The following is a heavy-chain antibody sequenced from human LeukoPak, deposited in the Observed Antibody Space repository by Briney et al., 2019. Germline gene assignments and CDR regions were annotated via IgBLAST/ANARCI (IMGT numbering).Heavy chain of an antibody. Sequence: HPGRSLRLSCAASGFTFSSYGMHWVRQAPGKGLEWVAVISYDGSNKYYADSVKGRFTISRDNSKNTLYLQMNSLRAEDTAVYYCAKEGAYYDFRSGYSRNWFDPWGQGTLVTISS. D-gene: IGHD3-3*01. CDR1: GFTFSSYG. CDR2: ISYDGSNK. J-gene: IGHJ5*02. V-gene: IGHV3-30*18. CDR3: AKEGAYYDFRSGYSRNWFDP.